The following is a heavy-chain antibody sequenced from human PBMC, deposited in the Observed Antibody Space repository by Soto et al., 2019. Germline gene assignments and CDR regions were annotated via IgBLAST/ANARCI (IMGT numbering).Heavy chain of an antibody. CDR1: GGSISGYY. J-gene: IGHJ4*02. V-gene: IGHV4-4*07. CDR2: MYNSERT. Sequence: LSLTCTVSGGSISGYYWSWIRQPAGKGLEWIGRMYNSERTNYNPSLKSRVTMSMDTSKNQFSLKLTSVTAADTAVYFCAREPLAHSYFDLWGQGTLVTVSS. CDR3: AREPLAHSYFDL.